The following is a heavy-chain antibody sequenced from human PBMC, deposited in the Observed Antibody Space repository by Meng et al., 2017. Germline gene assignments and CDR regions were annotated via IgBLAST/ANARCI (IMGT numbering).Heavy chain of an antibody. CDR1: GFTFRSYA. CDR2: ISYDGSNN. CDR3: ATMIVVNY. V-gene: IGHV3-30*01. D-gene: IGHD3-22*01. J-gene: IGHJ4*02. Sequence: GQLVESGGAVVQPGRSLRLSCAASGFTFRSYAMHWVRQAPGKGLEWVAVISYDGSNNYYADSVKGRFTISRDNSKNTLYLQMNSLRAEDKAVYYCATMIVVNYWGQGTLVTVSS.